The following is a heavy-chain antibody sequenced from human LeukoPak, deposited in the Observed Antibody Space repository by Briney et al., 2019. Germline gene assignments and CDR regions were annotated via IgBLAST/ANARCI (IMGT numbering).Heavy chain of an antibody. Sequence: SETLSLTCAVSGASISSSNWWSWVRQPPGKGLEWIGYIYYSGSTDYNPSLRSRVTISVDTSKNQFSLKLSSVTAADTAVYYCARGKSKFDYWGQGTLVTVSS. CDR2: IYYSGST. CDR3: ARGKSKFDY. CDR1: GASISSSNW. V-gene: IGHV4-4*02. J-gene: IGHJ4*02.